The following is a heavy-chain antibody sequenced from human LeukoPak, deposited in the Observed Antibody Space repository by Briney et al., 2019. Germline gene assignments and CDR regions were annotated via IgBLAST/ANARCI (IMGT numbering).Heavy chain of an antibody. CDR1: GGTFSSYA. CDR2: IIPILGIA. CDR3: ARIFIDILTGYYKTFDY. J-gene: IGHJ4*02. Sequence: SVKVSCKASGGTFSSYAISWVRQAPGQGLEWMGRIIPILGIANYAQKFQGRVTITADKSTSTAYMELSSLGSEDTAVYYCARIFIDILTGYYKTFDYWGQGTLVTVSS. V-gene: IGHV1-69*04. D-gene: IGHD3-9*01.